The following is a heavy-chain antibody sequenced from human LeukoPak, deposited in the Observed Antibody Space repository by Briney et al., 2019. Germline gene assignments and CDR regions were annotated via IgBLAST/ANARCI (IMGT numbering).Heavy chain of an antibody. J-gene: IGHJ4*02. CDR2: ISYDGSNK. CDR3: ARDRGEAH. V-gene: IGHV3-30-3*01. CDR1: GFTFSSYA. Sequence: GGSLRLSCAASGFTFSSYAMHWVRQAPGKGLEWVAVISYDGSNKYYADSVKGRFTISRDNSKNTLYLQMNSLRAEDTAVYYCARDRGEAHWGQGTLVTVSS. D-gene: IGHD4-17*01.